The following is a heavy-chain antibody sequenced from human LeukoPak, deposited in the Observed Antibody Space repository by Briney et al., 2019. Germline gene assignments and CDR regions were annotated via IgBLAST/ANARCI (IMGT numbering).Heavy chain of an antibody. J-gene: IGHJ4*02. V-gene: IGHV3-53*01. CDR1: RVTVSSNY. D-gene: IGHD1-26*01. CDR2: IYSGGST. Sequence: GGSLRLSCAASRVTVSSNYMSWVRQAPGKGLEWVSVIYSGGSTYYADSVKGRFTISRDNSKNTLYLQMNSLRAEDTAVYYCARDAGRIDYWGQGTLVTVSS. CDR3: ARDAGRIDY.